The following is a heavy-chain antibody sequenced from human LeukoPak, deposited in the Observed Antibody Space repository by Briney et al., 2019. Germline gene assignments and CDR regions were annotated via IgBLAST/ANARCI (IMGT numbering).Heavy chain of an antibody. CDR2: IYSSGST. CDR1: HVSIQNDY. CDR3: AADSSGYYYGGWFDP. D-gene: IGHD3-22*01. V-gene: IGHV4-4*07. Sequence: SETLSLTCTVSHVSIQNDYWSWIRQSAGKGLEWLGLIYSSGSTNYNPSLNGRLSMSLDTSKNQVSLKLRSVTAADTAVYYCAADSSGYYYGGWFDPWGQGTLVTVSS. J-gene: IGHJ5*02.